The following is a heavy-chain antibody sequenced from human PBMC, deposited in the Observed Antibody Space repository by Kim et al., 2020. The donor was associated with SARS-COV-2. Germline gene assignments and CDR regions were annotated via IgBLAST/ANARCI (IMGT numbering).Heavy chain of an antibody. CDR1: GGSISSYY. V-gene: IGHV4-59*01. D-gene: IGHD3-22*01. J-gene: IGHJ6*02. Sequence: SETLSLTCTVSGGSISSYYWSWIRQPPGKGLEWIGYIYYSGSTNYNPSLKSRVTISVDTSKNQFSLKLSSVTAADTAVYYCARAPYYYDSSGYWFYYYGMDVWGQGTTVTVSS. CDR2: IYYSGST. CDR3: ARAPYYYDSSGYWFYYYGMDV.